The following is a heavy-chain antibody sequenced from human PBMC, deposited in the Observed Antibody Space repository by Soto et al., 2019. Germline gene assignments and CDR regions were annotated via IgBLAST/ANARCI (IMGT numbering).Heavy chain of an antibody. V-gene: IGHV3-23*01. D-gene: IGHD3-22*01. Sequence: LVRQAPGKGLEWVSTIGGSGGSTYYADSVKGRYTVSRDNSKDTLYLQMNSLRAEDTAVYYCAKDSYYYDTSGYYSWDAFDIWGQGTMVTVSS. J-gene: IGHJ3*02. CDR2: IGGSGGST. CDR3: AKDSYYYDTSGYYSWDAFDI.